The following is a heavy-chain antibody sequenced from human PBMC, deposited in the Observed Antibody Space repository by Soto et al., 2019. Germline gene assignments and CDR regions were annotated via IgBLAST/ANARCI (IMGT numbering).Heavy chain of an antibody. CDR3: ARDGRIEYSGSSPPWCDP. CDR1: GFTFSSYS. Sequence: GGSLRLSCAASGFTFSSYSMNWVRQAPGKGLEWVSSISSSSSYIYYADSVKGRFTISRDNAKNSLYLQMNSLRAEDTAVYYCARDGRIEYSGSSPPWCDPWGQGTLVTVSS. J-gene: IGHJ5*02. V-gene: IGHV3-21*01. CDR2: ISSSSSYI. D-gene: IGHD6-6*01.